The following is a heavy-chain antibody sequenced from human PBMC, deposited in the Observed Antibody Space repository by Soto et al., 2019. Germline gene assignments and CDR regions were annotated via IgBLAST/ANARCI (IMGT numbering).Heavy chain of an antibody. CDR3: ARLGFNYDFLSGYYNVHHYSGIAV. CDR1: GYSFTSYW. D-gene: IGHD3-3*01. Sequence: RGASLKISCKGSGYSFTSYWIAWVRQMPGEGLEWMGIIYPGDSDTRYSPSFQGQVTISADKSINSVYLQWSSLKASDTATYYCARLGFNYDFLSGYYNVHHYSGIAVWGKGTTVTVSP. CDR2: IYPGDSDT. J-gene: IGHJ6*04. V-gene: IGHV5-51*01.